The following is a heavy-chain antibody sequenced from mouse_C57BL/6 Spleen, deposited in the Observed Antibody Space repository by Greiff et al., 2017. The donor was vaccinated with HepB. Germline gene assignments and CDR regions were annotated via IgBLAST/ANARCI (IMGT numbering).Heavy chain of an antibody. V-gene: IGHV1-50*01. CDR1: GYTFTSYW. Sequence: QVQLQQPGAELVKPGASVKLSCKASGYTFTSYWMQWVKQRPGQGLEWIGEIDPSDSYTNYNQKFKGKATLTVDTSSSTAYMQLSSLTSEDSAVYYCARWGYSNYDYAMDYWGQGTSVTVSS. CDR2: IDPSDSYT. D-gene: IGHD2-5*01. J-gene: IGHJ4*01. CDR3: ARWGYSNYDYAMDY.